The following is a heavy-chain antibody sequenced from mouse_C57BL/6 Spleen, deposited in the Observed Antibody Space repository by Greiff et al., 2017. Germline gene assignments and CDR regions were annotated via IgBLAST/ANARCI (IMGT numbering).Heavy chain of an antibody. D-gene: IGHD2-3*01. CDR3: ARFPPDGYYEGYYAMDY. Sequence: EVQLQQSGPELVKPGASVKIPCKASGYTFTDYNMDWVKQSHGKSLEWIGDINPNNGGTIYNQKFKGKATLTVDKSSSTAYMELRSLTSEDTAVYYCARFPPDGYYEGYYAMDYWGQGTSVTVSS. J-gene: IGHJ4*01. CDR1: GYTFTDYN. CDR2: INPNNGGT. V-gene: IGHV1-18*01.